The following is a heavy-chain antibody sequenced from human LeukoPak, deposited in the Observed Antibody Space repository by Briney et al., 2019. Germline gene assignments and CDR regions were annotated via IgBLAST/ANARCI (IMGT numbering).Heavy chain of an antibody. D-gene: IGHD6-19*01. CDR3: AKDIGSGWYYFDY. CDR2: ISWNSGSI. J-gene: IGHJ4*02. V-gene: IGHV3-9*01. Sequence: TGRSLRLSCAASGFTFDDYAMHWARQAPGKGLEWVSGISWNSGSIGYADSVKGRFTISRDNAKNSLYLQMNSLRAEDTALYYCAKDIGSGWYYFDYWGQGTLVTVSS. CDR1: GFTFDDYA.